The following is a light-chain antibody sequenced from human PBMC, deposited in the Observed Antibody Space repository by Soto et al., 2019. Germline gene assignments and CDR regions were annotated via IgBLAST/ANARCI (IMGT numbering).Light chain of an antibody. V-gene: IGKV1-9*01. CDR1: QGIGSY. CDR2: AAS. Sequence: GDRVTITCRASQGIGSYLAWYQQKPGEAPKLLIFAASTLQSGVPSRFSGSGSGTDFTLTISSLQAEDFATYYCQQLSTYPSTFGGGTRWIS. J-gene: IGKJ4*01. CDR3: QQLSTYPST.